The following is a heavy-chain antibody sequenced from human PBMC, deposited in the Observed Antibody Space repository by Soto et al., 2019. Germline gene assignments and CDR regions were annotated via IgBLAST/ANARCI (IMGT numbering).Heavy chain of an antibody. CDR1: GYSFTSYW. CDR3: ARQQLAAAGDYDAFDI. Sequence: GESLKISCKGSGYSFTSYWIGWVRQMPAKGLEWMGIIYPGDSDTRYSPSFQGQVTISADKSISTAYLQWSSLKASDTAMYYCARQQLAAAGDYDAFDIWGQGTRVTVS. CDR2: IYPGDSDT. V-gene: IGHV5-51*01. D-gene: IGHD6-13*01. J-gene: IGHJ3*02.